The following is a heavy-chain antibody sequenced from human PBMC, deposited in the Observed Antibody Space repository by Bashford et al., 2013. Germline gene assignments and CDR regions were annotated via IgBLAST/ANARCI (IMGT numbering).Heavy chain of an antibody. CDR2: ISGSGGST. D-gene: IGHD6-6*01. J-gene: IGHJ4*02. CDR3: AKDRRTRGVLDFDY. Sequence: GGPVRLSCAASGFSFGSCAMSWVRQAPGKGLEWVSSISGSGGSTYYADSVKGRFTISRDNSKNTLFLQMNSLRADDTAVYYCAKDRRTRGVLDFDYWGQGTLVTVSS. V-gene: IGHV3-23*01. CDR1: GFSFGSCA.